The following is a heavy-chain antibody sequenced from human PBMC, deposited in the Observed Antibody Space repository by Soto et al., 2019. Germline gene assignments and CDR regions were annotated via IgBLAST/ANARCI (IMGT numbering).Heavy chain of an antibody. Sequence: GGSLRLSCAASGFTFSSYAMTWVRQPPGKGLEWVSVISGVDGSTYYAESVKGRFTISRDNSKKTLYLLMNRLRAEDTAVYYCAKDDAGYHSFPDQWGQGTLVTVSS. V-gene: IGHV3-23*01. D-gene: IGHD3-9*01. CDR3: AKDDAGYHSFPDQ. J-gene: IGHJ4*02. CDR2: ISGVDGST. CDR1: GFTFSSYA.